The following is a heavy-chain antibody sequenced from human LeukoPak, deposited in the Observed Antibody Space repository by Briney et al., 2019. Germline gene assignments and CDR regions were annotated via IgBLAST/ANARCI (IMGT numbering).Heavy chain of an antibody. V-gene: IGHV1-69*05. CDR1: GGTLSSYA. CDR3: ASFGGRDGYETDGFDY. J-gene: IGHJ4*02. D-gene: IGHD5-24*01. CDR2: IIPIFGTA. Sequence: ASVKVSCKASGGTLSSYAISWVRQAPGQGLEWMGGIIPIFGTANYAQKFQGRVTITTDESTSTAYMELSSLRSEDTAVYYCASFGGRDGYETDGFDYWGQGTLVTVSS.